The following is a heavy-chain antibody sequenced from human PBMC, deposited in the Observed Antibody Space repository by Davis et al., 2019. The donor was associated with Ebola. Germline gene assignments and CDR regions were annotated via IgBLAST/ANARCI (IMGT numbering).Heavy chain of an antibody. CDR2: INHSGST. D-gene: IGHD4-23*01. V-gene: IGHV4-34*01. Sequence: PSETLSLTCAVYGGSFSGYYWSWIRQPPGKGLEWIGEINHSGSTNYNPSLKSRVTISVDTSKNQFSLKLSSVTAADTAVYYCARTPTAVGFQHWGQGTLVTVSS. CDR1: GGSFSGYY. CDR3: ARTPTAVGFQH. J-gene: IGHJ1*01.